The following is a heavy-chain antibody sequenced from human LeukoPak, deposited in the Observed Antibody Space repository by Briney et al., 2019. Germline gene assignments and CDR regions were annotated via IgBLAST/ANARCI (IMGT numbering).Heavy chain of an antibody. J-gene: IGHJ4*02. CDR2: IYYSGST. V-gene: IGHV4-61*01. D-gene: IGHD3-16*01. Sequence: PSETLSLTCTVSGGSVNNYSYYWSWIRQPPGKGLEWIGYIYYSGSTNYNPSLKSRVTISVDTSKNQFSLKLSSVTAADTAVYYCAASSGVTLGRFWGQGTLVTVSS. CDR1: GGSVNNYSYY. CDR3: AASSGVTLGRF.